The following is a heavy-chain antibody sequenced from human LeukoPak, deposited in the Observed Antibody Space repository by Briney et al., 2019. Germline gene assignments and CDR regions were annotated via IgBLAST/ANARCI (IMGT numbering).Heavy chain of an antibody. Sequence: GGSLRLSCAASGFTFSSYGMHWVRQAPGKGLEWVAVISYDGSNKYYADSVKGRFTISRDNSKNTLYLQMNSLRAEDTAVYYCAKDGGTVVATIDYWGQGTLVTVSS. CDR2: ISYDGSNK. CDR1: GFTFSSYG. CDR3: AKDGGTVVATIDY. V-gene: IGHV3-30*18. D-gene: IGHD5-12*01. J-gene: IGHJ4*02.